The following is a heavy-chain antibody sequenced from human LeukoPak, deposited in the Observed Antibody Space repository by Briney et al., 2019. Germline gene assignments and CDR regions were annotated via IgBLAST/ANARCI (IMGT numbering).Heavy chain of an antibody. CDR3: AKDSVVVVAATLLDY. V-gene: IGHV3-23*01. CDR2: ISGSGGST. D-gene: IGHD2-15*01. CDR1: GFTFSSYA. J-gene: IGHJ4*02. Sequence: GGSLRLSCAASGFTFSSYAMSWVRQAPGKGLEWVSAISGSGGSTYYADSVKGRFTISRDNSKNTLYLQMNSLRAEDTAVYYCAKDSVVVVAATLLDYWGQGTLVTVSS.